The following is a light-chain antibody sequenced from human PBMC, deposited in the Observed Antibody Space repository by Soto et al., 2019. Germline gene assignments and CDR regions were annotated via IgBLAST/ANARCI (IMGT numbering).Light chain of an antibody. J-gene: IGLJ1*01. V-gene: IGLV2-14*01. CDR3: SSYTTSTTLIV. CDR2: DVT. Sequence: QSALAQPASVSGSPGQSITIFCTGTSSDVGAYNYVSWYQQHPRTAPKLIIYDVTIRPSGVSDRFSGSKSGNTASQSISGLQAEDEADYYGSSYTTSTTLIVFGTGTKVPVL. CDR1: SSDVGAYNY.